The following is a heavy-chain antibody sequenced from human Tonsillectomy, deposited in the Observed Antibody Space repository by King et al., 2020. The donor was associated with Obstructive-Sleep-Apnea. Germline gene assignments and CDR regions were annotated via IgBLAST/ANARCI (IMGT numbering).Heavy chain of an antibody. V-gene: IGHV3-21*01. D-gene: IGHD3-9*01. CDR1: RLNFSSYS. CDR2: ISSRSHII. Sequence: EVQLVESGGGLVKPGGSLRLSCEASRLNFSSYSMNWIRQAPGKGLEWVSSISSRSHIIYYADSVKGRFTISRDNAKNTLYLQMSSLRVEDTAVYYCAGDEDLDWLHRRYFEYWGQGTLVTVSS. CDR3: AGDEDLDWLHRRYFEY. J-gene: IGHJ4*02.